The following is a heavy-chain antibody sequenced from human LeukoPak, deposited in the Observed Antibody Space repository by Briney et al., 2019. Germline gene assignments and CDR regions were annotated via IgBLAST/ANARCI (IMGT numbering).Heavy chain of an antibody. Sequence: PGGSLRLSCAASGFTFSSYAMHWVRQAPGKGLEWVSGISWNSGSIGYADSVKGRFTISRDNAKNSLYLQMNSLRAEDTALYYCVPGPDCSSTSCYTGWFDPWGQGTLVTVSS. J-gene: IGHJ5*02. D-gene: IGHD2-2*02. CDR2: ISWNSGSI. V-gene: IGHV3-9*01. CDR3: VPGPDCSSTSCYTGWFDP. CDR1: GFTFSSYA.